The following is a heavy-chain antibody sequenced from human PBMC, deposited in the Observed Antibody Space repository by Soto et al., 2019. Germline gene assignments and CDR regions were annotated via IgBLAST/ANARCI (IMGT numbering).Heavy chain of an antibody. D-gene: IGHD5-18*01. Sequence: GESLKISCKGSGYSFTSYWIGWVRQMPGKGLEWMGIIYPGDSDTRYSPSFQGQVTISADKSISTAYLQWSSLKASDTVMYYCASPAGGYSYGYNAFDIWGQGTMVTVSS. V-gene: IGHV5-51*01. CDR3: ASPAGGYSYGYNAFDI. J-gene: IGHJ3*02. CDR1: GYSFTSYW. CDR2: IYPGDSDT.